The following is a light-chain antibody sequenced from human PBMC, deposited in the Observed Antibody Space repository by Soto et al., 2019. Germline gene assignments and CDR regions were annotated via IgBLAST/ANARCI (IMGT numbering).Light chain of an antibody. CDR2: GAY. J-gene: IGKJ5*01. Sequence: IIMTQSPVTXSFKNKQRAPLPCRVSQSVSSSYLAWYQQKPGKDTXLXXXGAYRRDTGIPDRFSGSGSGTDFTLTISRREPEDFAGYYCQQHGRVLRITFGHGTRLEI. CDR1: QSVSSSY. CDR3: QQHGRVLRIT. V-gene: IGKV3-20*01.